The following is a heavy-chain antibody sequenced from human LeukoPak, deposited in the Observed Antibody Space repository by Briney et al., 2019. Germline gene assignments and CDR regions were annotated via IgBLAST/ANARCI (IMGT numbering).Heavy chain of an antibody. CDR2: IYYSGST. CDR1: GVSISSGGYY. CDR3: ANYGSGSYRFDP. J-gene: IGHJ5*02. D-gene: IGHD3-10*01. Sequence: SQTLSLTCTVSGVSISSGGYYWSWIRQHPGKGLEWIGYIYYSGSTYYNPSLKSRVTISVDTSKNQFSLKLSSVTAADTAVYYCANYGSGSYRFDPWGQGTLVTVSS. V-gene: IGHV4-31*03.